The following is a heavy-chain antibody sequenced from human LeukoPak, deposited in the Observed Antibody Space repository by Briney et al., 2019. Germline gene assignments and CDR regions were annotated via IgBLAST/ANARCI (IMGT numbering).Heavy chain of an antibody. J-gene: IGHJ6*03. CDR2: IYYSGST. Sequence: SETLSLTCTVSGGFISSYYWGWIRQPPGKGLEWIGYIYYSGSTYYNPSLRSRVTISVDTSKNQFSLKLSSVTAADTAVYYCARSSEGRYYYDSSGFSYYYYYMDVWGKGTTVTISS. V-gene: IGHV4-59*01. CDR3: ARSSEGRYYYDSSGFSYYYYYMDV. CDR1: GGFISSYY. D-gene: IGHD3-22*01.